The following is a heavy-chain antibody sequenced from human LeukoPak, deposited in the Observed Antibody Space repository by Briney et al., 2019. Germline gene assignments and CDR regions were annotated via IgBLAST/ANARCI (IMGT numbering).Heavy chain of an antibody. CDR3: ARDPGAWYSW. CDR1: GGSFSGYY. D-gene: IGHD2-15*01. CDR2: IKHRGST. J-gene: IGHJ4*02. V-gene: IGHV4-34*01. Sequence: SETLSLTFAIHGGSFSGYYWSWIRQPPGKGLEWIGEIKHRGSTNYNPSLKSRVTISIDTSKNQFSLKLSSVTAADTALYYCARDPGAWYSWGGQGTLVTVSS.